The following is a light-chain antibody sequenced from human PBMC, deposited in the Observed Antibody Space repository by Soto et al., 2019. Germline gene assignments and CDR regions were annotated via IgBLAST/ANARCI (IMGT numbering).Light chain of an antibody. CDR3: QQYVGVPYT. V-gene: IGKV4-1*01. J-gene: IGKJ2*01. CDR2: WAS. CDR1: RSILHSSNNRNS. Sequence: DIVMTQSPDSLRVSLGERATINCKSSRSILHSSNNRNSLSWYQQRPGQPPKLLISWASTRESGVPDRFSGSGSVTDFTLTISSLQAEDVAVYYCQQYVGVPYTVGQGTKLEIK.